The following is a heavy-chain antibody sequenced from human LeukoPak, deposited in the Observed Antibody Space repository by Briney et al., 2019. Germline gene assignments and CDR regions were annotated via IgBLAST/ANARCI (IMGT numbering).Heavy chain of an antibody. V-gene: IGHV4-30-4*01. D-gene: IGHD2-8*01. CDR1: GGSISSGDYY. J-gene: IGHJ4*02. CDR2: IYYSGST. Sequence: PSETLSLTCTVSGGSISSGDYYWSWIRQPPGKGLEWIGYIYYSGSTYYNPSLKSRVTISVDTSKNQFSLKLSSVTAADTAVYYCARTCTNGVCFFDYWGQGTLVTVSS. CDR3: ARTCTNGVCFFDY.